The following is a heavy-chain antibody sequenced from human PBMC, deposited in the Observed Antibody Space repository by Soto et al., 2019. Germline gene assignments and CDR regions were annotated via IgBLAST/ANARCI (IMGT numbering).Heavy chain of an antibody. Sequence: SQTLSLTCAISGDSVSSNSAAWNWIRQSPSRGLEWLGRTYYRSKWYNDYAVSVKSRITINPDTSKNQFSLQLNSVTPEDTAVYYCARTIRITIFGAVSYYYYGMAVWGQGTTVTVSS. CDR2: TYYRSKWYN. CDR1: GDSVSSNSAA. D-gene: IGHD3-3*01. CDR3: ARTIRITIFGAVSYYYYGMAV. V-gene: IGHV6-1*01. J-gene: IGHJ6*02.